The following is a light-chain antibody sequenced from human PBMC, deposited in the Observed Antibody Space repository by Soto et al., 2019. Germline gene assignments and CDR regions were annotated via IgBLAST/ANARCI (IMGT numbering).Light chain of an antibody. J-gene: IGLJ1*01. CDR3: AAWDDSLNGYV. V-gene: IGLV1-44*01. CDR1: GSNIGSNT. CDR2: NNS. Sequence: QSVLTQPPSASGTPGQRVTISCSGSGSNIGSNTVNWYQQLPGTAPKLLIYNNSQRPSGVPDRFSGSKSGTSASLAISGLQSDIEADYYCAAWDDSLNGYVFGIGTKVTDL.